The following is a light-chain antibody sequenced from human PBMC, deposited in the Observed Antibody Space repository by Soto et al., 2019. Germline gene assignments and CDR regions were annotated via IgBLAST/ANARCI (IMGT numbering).Light chain of an antibody. CDR1: QSVSSSY. CDR3: LQHNNWPIT. Sequence: EIVLTQSPGTLSLSPGERATLSCRASQSVSSSYLAWYQQKPGQAPRLLIYGASSRATGIPDRFSGSGSGTDFTLTINSLQSEDFEIYYCLQHNNWPITSGQGTRLEIK. CDR2: GAS. V-gene: IGKV3D-20*02. J-gene: IGKJ5*01.